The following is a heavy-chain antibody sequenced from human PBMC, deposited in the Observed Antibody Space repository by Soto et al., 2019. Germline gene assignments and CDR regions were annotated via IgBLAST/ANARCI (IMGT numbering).Heavy chain of an antibody. Sequence: ESGGGVVQPGRSLRLSCAASGFPFTSYGMHWVREGPDKGLEWVAIISYDGSDKYYADSVKGRFTISRDNSKNTLYLQMNSLRPEDTALYYCVAGQYYFDYRGQGTLVVVSS. V-gene: IGHV3-30*03. J-gene: IGHJ4*02. CDR3: VAGQYYFDY. CDR2: ISYDGSDK. CDR1: GFPFTSYG.